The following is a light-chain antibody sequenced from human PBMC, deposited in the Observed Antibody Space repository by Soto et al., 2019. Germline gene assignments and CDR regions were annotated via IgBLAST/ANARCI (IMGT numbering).Light chain of an antibody. CDR3: QQYYSTPPWT. J-gene: IGKJ1*01. CDR2: WAS. CDR1: QSVLNRSNNKNY. V-gene: IGKV4-1*01. Sequence: DIVMTQSPDSLAVSLGERATINCKSSQSVLNRSNNKNYLAWYQQKPGQPPKLLIYWASTRESGVPDRFSGGGSGTDFTLTISSLQAEDVAVYYCQQYYSTPPWTFGQGTKVEIK.